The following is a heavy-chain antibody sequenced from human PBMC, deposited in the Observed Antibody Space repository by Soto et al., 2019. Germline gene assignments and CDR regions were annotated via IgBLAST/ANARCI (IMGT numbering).Heavy chain of an antibody. CDR1: GFNFDTNSMSRFT. Sequence: GGSLRLSCAASGFNFDTNSMSRFTMSWVRQAPGKGLEWVSSISGSGGKAYYTESVRGRFIISRDNSKNMLYLEMNSPSAEDTAFYSCGKDRGGFAGGWEYFDYWGQGALVTVSS. J-gene: IGHJ4*02. CDR2: ISGSGGKA. V-gene: IGHV3-23*01. CDR3: GKDRGGFAGGWEYFDY. D-gene: IGHD6-19*01.